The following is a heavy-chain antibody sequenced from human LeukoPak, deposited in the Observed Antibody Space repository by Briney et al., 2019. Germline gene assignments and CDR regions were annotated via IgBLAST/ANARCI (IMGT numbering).Heavy chain of an antibody. J-gene: IGHJ6*03. CDR1: GYTFTSYG. V-gene: IGHV1-18*01. CDR3: AREYYDSSGYYYMDV. D-gene: IGHD3-22*01. CDR2: ISAYNGNT. Sequence: GASVKVSCKASGYTFTSYGISWVRQAPGQRLEWMGWISAYNGNTNYAQKLQGRVTMTTDTSTSTAYMELGSLRSDDTAVYYCAREYYDSSGYYYMDVWGKGTTVTISS.